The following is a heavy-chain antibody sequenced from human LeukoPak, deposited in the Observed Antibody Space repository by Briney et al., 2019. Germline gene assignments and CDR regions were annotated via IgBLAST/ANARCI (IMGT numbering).Heavy chain of an antibody. CDR1: GGSFSGYY. CDR2: INHSGST. V-gene: IGHV4-34*01. Sequence: TSETLSLTCAVYGGSFSGYYWSWIRQPPGKGLEWIGEINHSGSTNYNPSLKSRVTISVDTSKNQFSLKLSSVTAADTAVYYCARNYDSSGYYSFLRGQGTLVTVSS. J-gene: IGHJ4*02. CDR3: ARNYDSSGYYSFL. D-gene: IGHD3-22*01.